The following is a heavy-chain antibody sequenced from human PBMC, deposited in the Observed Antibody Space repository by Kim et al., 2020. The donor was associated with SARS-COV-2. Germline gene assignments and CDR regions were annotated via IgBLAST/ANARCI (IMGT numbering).Heavy chain of an antibody. J-gene: IGHJ4*02. CDR1: GGTFSSYA. D-gene: IGHD5-12*01. CDR3: ARNGGDGYNYAPEETDY. V-gene: IGHV1-69*13. Sequence: SVKVSCKASGGTFSSYAISWVRQAPGQGLEWMGGIIPIFGTANYAQKFQGRVTITADESTSTAYMELSSLRSEDTAVYYCARNGGDGYNYAPEETDYWGQGTLVTVSS. CDR2: IIPIFGTA.